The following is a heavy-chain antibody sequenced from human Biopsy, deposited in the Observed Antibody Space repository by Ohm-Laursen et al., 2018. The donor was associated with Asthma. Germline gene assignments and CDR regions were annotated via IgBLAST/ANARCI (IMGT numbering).Heavy chain of an antibody. CDR3: ARKAGSCISRTCYSLDF. J-gene: IGHJ4*02. CDR1: GGTFNSYV. D-gene: IGHD2-2*01. V-gene: IGHV1-69*13. Sequence: GAAVKVSCKSLGGTFNSYVIGWVRHAPGQGHEWVGGINSVFGTTTYPQKFQDRVTIPADDSTSTVYMELSSLRSEDTAVYYCARKAGSCISRTCYSLDFWGQGTLVTVSS. CDR2: INSVFGTT.